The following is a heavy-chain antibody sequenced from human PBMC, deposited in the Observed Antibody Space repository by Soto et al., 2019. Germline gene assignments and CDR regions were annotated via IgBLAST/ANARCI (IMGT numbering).Heavy chain of an antibody. V-gene: IGHV3-64*01. CDR1: GFTFSSYA. D-gene: IGHD2-15*01. CDR3: ARQGSGSYYFDY. CDR2: ISSNGGST. J-gene: IGHJ4*02. Sequence: EVQLVESVGGLVQPGGSLRLSCAASGFTFSSYAMHWVRQAPGKGLEYVSAISSNGGSTYYANSVKGRFTISRDNSKNTLYLQMGSLRAEDMAVYYCARQGSGSYYFDYWGQGTLVTVSS.